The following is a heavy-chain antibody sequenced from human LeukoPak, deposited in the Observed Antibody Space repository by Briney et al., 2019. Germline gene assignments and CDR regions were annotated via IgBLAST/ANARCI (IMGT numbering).Heavy chain of an antibody. D-gene: IGHD4-23*01. Sequence: SETLSLTCTVSGGSVSSGSYYWSWIRQPPGKGLEWIGYIYYSGSTNYNPSLKSRVAISVHTSKNQFSLELSSVTAADTAFYYCARGQYGVTSGRYFDYWGQGTLVTVSS. CDR1: GGSVSSGSYY. V-gene: IGHV4-61*01. J-gene: IGHJ4*02. CDR3: ARGQYGVTSGRYFDY. CDR2: IYYSGST.